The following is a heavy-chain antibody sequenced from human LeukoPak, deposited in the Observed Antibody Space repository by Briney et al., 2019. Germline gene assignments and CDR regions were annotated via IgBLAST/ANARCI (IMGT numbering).Heavy chain of an antibody. CDR2: IRYDGSNK. V-gene: IGHV3-30*02. J-gene: IGHJ3*01. CDR1: GFTFSSYG. Sequence: PGGSLRLSCAASGFTFSSYGMHWVRQAPGKGLEWVAFIRYDGSNKYYADSVRGRFTISRDSSKNTLYLQMNSLRAEDTAVYYCARDSAACRGCAFDLWGQGTVVTVSS. CDR3: ARDSAACRGCAFDL. D-gene: IGHD3-10*01.